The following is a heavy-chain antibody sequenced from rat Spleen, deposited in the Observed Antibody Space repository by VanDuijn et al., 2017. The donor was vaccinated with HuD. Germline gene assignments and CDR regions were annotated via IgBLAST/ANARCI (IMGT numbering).Heavy chain of an antibody. Sequence: EVQLQESGPGLVKPSQSLSLTCSVTDYSITSNYWGWIRKFPGNKMEWIGHITYSGSTTYNPSLKSRISITRDTSKNQFFLQLNSVTTDDPATYYCAKDRDYGNDPNWAHNVMDAWGQGVSVTVSS. D-gene: IGHD1-7*01. CDR3: AKDRDYGNDPNWAHNVMDA. CDR1: DYSITSNY. J-gene: IGHJ4*01. CDR2: ITYSGST. V-gene: IGHV3-1*01.